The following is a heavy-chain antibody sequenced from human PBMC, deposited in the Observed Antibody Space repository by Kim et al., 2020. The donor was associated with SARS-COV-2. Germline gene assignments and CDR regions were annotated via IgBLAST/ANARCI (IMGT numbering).Heavy chain of an antibody. Sequence: ADSVKGRFTISRDNSKNTLYLQMNSLRAEDTAVYYCAKAGGYSYGNAFDIWGQGTMVTVSS. J-gene: IGHJ3*02. V-gene: IGHV3-30*02. CDR3: AKAGGYSYGNAFDI. D-gene: IGHD5-18*01.